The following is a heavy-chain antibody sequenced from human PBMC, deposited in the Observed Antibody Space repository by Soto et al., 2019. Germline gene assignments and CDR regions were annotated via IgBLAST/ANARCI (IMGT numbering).Heavy chain of an antibody. CDR1: GGSVSSSNW. J-gene: IGHJ3*02. Sequence: QVQLQESGPGLVKPSGTLSLTCAVSGGSVSSSNWWSWVRQSPGKGLEWMGEIYHSGSAHYNPSLKTRATISLDQSKNHSSLRLTSVTAADTAVYYCARVPGVVVSADDAFDIWGPGTRVIVSS. CDR2: IYHSGSA. CDR3: ARVPGVVVSADDAFDI. D-gene: IGHD2-21*02. V-gene: IGHV4-4*02.